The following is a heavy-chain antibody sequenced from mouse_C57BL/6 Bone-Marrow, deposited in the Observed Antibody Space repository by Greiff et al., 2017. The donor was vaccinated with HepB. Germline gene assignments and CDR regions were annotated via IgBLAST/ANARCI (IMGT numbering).Heavy chain of an antibody. V-gene: IGHV1-82*01. Sequence: QVQLQQSGPELVKPGASVKISCKASGYAFSSSWMNWVKQRPGKGLEWIGRIYPGDGDTNYNGKFKGKATLTADKSSSTAYMQLSSLTSEDSAVYFCARSLLEGYWYFDVWGTGTTVTVSS. CDR3: ARSLLEGYWYFDV. CDR1: GYAFSSSW. D-gene: IGHD2-14*01. CDR2: IYPGDGDT. J-gene: IGHJ1*03.